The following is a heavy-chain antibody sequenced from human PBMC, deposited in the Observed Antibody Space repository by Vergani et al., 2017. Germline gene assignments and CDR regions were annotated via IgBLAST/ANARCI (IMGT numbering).Heavy chain of an antibody. J-gene: IGHJ4*02. CDR3: ATTYYYDSSCSNYFDY. D-gene: IGHD3-22*01. Sequence: QVQLVQSGAEVKKPGSSVKVSCKASGGTFSSYAISWVRQAPGQGLEWMGGIIPIFGTANYAQKFQGRVTITADESTSTAYMELISLRSEDTAVYYCATTYYYDSSCSNYFDYWGQGTLVTVSS. CDR1: GGTFSSYA. CDR2: IIPIFGTA. V-gene: IGHV1-69*01.